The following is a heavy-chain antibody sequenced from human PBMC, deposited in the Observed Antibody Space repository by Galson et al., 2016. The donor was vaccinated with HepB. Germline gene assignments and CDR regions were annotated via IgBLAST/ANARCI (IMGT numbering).Heavy chain of an antibody. J-gene: IGHJ3*02. CDR3: AKDLEGSGWFHDAFDI. Sequence: SLRLSCAASGFTFSNYAMSWVRQAPGKGLEWVSGINGIGGSTFYADSVKGRFTISRDNSKNTLYLEMNSLRVEDTAVYYCAKDLEGSGWFHDAFDIWGQGTMATVSS. V-gene: IGHV3-23*01. CDR1: GFTFSNYA. D-gene: IGHD6-19*01. CDR2: INGIGGST.